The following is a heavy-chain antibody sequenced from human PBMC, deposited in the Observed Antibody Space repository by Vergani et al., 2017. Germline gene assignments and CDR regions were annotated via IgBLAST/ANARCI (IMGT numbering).Heavy chain of an antibody. Sequence: QVQLVESGGGVVQRGGSLRLSCATSGFTLSNYNMQWIRQGPGKGLEFVAFIQFDGSNQYYADSVTGRFTLSRDFSKNTLYLQMNSLRTDDTATYYCAKHFGGWGMDYWGKGTQVIVSS. D-gene: IGHD3-10*01. J-gene: IGHJ4*02. V-gene: IGHV3-30*02. CDR3: AKHFGGWGMDY. CDR1: GFTLSNYN. CDR2: IQFDGSNQ.